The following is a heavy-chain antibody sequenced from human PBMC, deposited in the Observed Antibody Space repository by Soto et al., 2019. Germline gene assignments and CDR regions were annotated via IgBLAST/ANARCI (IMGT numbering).Heavy chain of an antibody. V-gene: IGHV3-11*01. D-gene: IGHD6-13*01. Sequence: QVQLVESGGGLVMPGGSLRLSCAASGFTFSDYYMSWIRQAPGKGLEWVSYISSSGSTIYYADSVKGRFTISRDNAKNSLYLQTNSLRAEDTAVYYCARAVAAAGYYYYYYYYMDVWGKGTTVTVSS. CDR2: ISSSGSTI. CDR3: ARAVAAAGYYYYYYYYMDV. J-gene: IGHJ6*03. CDR1: GFTFSDYY.